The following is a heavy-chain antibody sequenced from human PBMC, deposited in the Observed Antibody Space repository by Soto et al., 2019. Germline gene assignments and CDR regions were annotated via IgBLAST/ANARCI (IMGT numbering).Heavy chain of an antibody. D-gene: IGHD2-21*01. Sequence: GGSLRLSCAASGFTFSSYWMHWVRQAPGKGLVWVSRINSDGSSTSYADSVKGRFTISRDNAKNTLYLQMNSLRAEDTAVYYCARAPGDGWFDYWGQGTLVTVSS. CDR3: ARAPGDGWFDY. CDR1: GFTFSSYW. J-gene: IGHJ4*02. V-gene: IGHV3-74*01. CDR2: INSDGSST.